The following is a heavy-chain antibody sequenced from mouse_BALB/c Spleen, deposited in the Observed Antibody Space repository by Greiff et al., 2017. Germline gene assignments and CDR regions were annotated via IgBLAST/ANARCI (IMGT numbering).Heavy chain of an antibody. CDR1: GYSITSGYY. CDR2: ISYDGSN. CDR3: ARSGWLPYYYAMDY. Sequence: DVQLQESGPGLVKPSQSLSLTCSVTGYSITSGYYWNWIRQLPGNNLEWMGYISYDGSNNYNPSLKNRISITRDTSKNQFFLQLNSVTTEDTATYYCARSGWLPYYYAMDYWGQGTSVTVSS. J-gene: IGHJ4*01. V-gene: IGHV3-6*01. D-gene: IGHD2-3*01.